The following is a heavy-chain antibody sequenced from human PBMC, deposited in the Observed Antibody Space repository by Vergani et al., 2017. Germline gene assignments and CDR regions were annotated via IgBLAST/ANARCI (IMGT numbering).Heavy chain of an antibody. CDR2: IYCSGST. CDR3: ARRGGYCSSTSCYVAFDI. D-gene: IGHD2-2*01. V-gene: IGHV4-59*08. Sequence: QVQLQESGPGLVKPSETLSLTCTVPGGPISSYYWSLIRQPPGKGLEWIGYIYCSGSTNYNPSLKSRVTITVDKAKNQFSLKLRSVTAADTAVYYCARRGGYCSSTSCYVAFDIWGQGTMVTVSS. CDR1: GGPISSYY. J-gene: IGHJ3*02.